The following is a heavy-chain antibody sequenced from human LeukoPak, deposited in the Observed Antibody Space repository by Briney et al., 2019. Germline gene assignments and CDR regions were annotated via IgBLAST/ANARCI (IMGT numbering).Heavy chain of an antibody. Sequence: PSETLSLTCAVYGWSFNDYYWNWIRQPPGKGLEWIGEINARGDTNYNPSLKSRVTISVDTSKNQFSLRLTSMIAADTAVYYCARGQVPAARGHNWFDPWGQGTLVTVPS. D-gene: IGHD2-2*01. CDR3: ARGQVPAARGHNWFDP. CDR1: GWSFNDYY. CDR2: INARGDT. J-gene: IGHJ5*02. V-gene: IGHV4-34*01.